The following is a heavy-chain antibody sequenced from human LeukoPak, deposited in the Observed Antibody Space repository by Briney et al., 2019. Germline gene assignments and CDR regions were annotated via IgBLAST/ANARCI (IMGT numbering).Heavy chain of an antibody. J-gene: IGHJ6*03. CDR3: ARAGSGRALAGSLGVYSYYYYLDV. V-gene: IGHV4-59*01. CDR2: IYYGGNT. D-gene: IGHD3-10*01. Sequence: SETLSLTCTVSGASISTYYWSWIRQPPGEGLEWIGYIYYGGNTNYHPSLKSRVTISLDTSKNQLSLKLNSVTAADTAVYFCARAGSGRALAGSLGVYSYYYYLDVWGKGTTVTVAS. CDR1: GASISTYY.